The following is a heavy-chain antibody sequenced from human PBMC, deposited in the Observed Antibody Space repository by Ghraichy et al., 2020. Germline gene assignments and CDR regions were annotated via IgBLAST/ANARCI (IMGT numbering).Heavy chain of an antibody. J-gene: IGHJ4*02. CDR3: VREPDIVVAPPAILSIRGRNYYFDS. Sequence: GESLNISCAASGFTFSSYSINWVRQAPGKGLEWVSSISSSGSYIYYADSVKGRFTISRDNAKNSLYLQMNSLRAEDTAVYYCVREPDIVVAPPAILSIRGRNYYFDSWGQGTLVTVSS. CDR2: ISSSGSYI. V-gene: IGHV3-21*01. CDR1: GFTFSSYS. D-gene: IGHD2-2*02.